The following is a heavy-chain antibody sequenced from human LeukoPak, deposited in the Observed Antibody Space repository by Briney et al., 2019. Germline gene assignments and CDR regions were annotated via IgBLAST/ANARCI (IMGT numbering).Heavy chain of an antibody. CDR1: GFTFSSYA. Sequence: GGSLRLSCAASGFTFSSYAMHWVRQAPGKGLEWVAVISYDGSNKYYADSVKGRFTISRDNSKNTLYLQMNSLRAEDTAVYYCARARFMSSSGSAPYFDYWGQGTLVTVSS. CDR2: ISYDGSNK. V-gene: IGHV3-30-3*01. D-gene: IGHD6-19*01. J-gene: IGHJ4*02. CDR3: ARARFMSSSGSAPYFDY.